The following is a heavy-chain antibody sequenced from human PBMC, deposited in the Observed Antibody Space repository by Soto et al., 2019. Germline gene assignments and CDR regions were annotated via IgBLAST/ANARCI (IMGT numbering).Heavy chain of an antibody. CDR2: IWYDGSNK. D-gene: IGHD3-22*01. V-gene: IGHV3-33*01. CDR1: GFTFSSYG. J-gene: IGHJ4*02. Sequence: PAGSLRLAGAASGFTFSSYGMHWVRQAPGKGLEWVAVIWYDGSNKYYADSVKGRFTISRDNSKNTLYLQMNSLRAEDTAVYYCAREPGYYYDSSGYPYDYWGQGTLVTAPQ. CDR3: AREPGYYYDSSGYPYDY.